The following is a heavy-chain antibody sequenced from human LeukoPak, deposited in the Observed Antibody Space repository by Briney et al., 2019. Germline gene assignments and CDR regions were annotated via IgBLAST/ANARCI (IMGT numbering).Heavy chain of an antibody. V-gene: IGHV4-59*12. CDR1: GGSISSYY. CDR2: IYYSGST. J-gene: IGHJ5*02. D-gene: IGHD3-10*01. CDR3: ARHRGLLWFGEVSLRWPDP. Sequence: PSETLSLTCTVSGGSISSYYWSWIRQPPGKGLEWIGYIYYSGSTNYNPSLKSRVTISVDTSKNQFSLKLSSVTAADTAVYYCARHRGLLWFGEVSLRWPDPWGQGNLVTVSS.